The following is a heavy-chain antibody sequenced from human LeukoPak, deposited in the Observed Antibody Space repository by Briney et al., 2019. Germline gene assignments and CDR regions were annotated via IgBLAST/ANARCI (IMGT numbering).Heavy chain of an antibody. J-gene: IGHJ4*02. Sequence: ASVKVSCKASGYTLTSYAMNWVRQAPGQGLEWMGWINTNTGNPTYAQGFTGRFVFSLDTSVSTAYLQISSLKAEDTAVYYCARDRRFVDEPAFDYWGRGTLVTVSS. D-gene: IGHD3-10*01. CDR1: GYTLTSYA. CDR3: ARDRRFVDEPAFDY. V-gene: IGHV7-4-1*02. CDR2: INTNTGNP.